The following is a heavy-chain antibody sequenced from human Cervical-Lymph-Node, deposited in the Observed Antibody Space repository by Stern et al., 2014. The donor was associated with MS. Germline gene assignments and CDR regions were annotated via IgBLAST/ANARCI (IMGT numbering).Heavy chain of an antibody. CDR2: IIPGGSDT. J-gene: IGHJ4*02. V-gene: IGHV5-51*01. CDR1: GYTFTSYW. Sequence: EVQLVESGPEVKRPGESLKISCQASGYTFTSYWIGWVRQMPGKGLEWIAIIIPGGSDTRSSQSFQATVTISASKSSSTASLQWNSLKDSDAAIYYCARQRYFDYWGQGTLVTVSS. CDR3: ARQRYFDY.